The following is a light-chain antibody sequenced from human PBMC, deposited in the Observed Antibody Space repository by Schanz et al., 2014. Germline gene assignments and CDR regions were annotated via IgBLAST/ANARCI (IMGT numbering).Light chain of an antibody. CDR3: CSYAGNYRV. J-gene: IGLJ2*01. V-gene: IGLV2-8*01. CDR2: EVS. Sequence: QSALTQPPSASGSPGQSVTISCTGTSSDVGGYNYVSWYQQHPGKAPKLMIYEVSKRPSGVPDRFSGSKSGNTASLTVSGLQAEDEADYYCCSYAGNYRVFGGGTKLTVL. CDR1: SSDVGGYNY.